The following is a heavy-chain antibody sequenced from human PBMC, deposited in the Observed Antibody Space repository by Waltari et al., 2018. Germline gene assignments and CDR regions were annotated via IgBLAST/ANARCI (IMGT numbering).Heavy chain of an antibody. J-gene: IGHJ2*01. CDR2: ISSGGTTI. V-gene: IGHV3-48*01. D-gene: IGHD6-6*01. Sequence: EVQLVESGGGLVQPGGSLSLSCAASEFTFDSYSMTWVRQAPGKGLEWISYISSGGTTIYYADAVKGRFTISRDNAKNSLYLRMNSLRVEDTAVYYCARDSASPFWYFDLWGRGTLVAVSS. CDR1: EFTFDSYS. CDR3: ARDSASPFWYFDL.